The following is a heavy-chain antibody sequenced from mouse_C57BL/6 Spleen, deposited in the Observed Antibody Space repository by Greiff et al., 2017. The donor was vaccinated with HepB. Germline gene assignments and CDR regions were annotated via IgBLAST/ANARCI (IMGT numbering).Heavy chain of an antibody. V-gene: IGHV1-64*01. CDR1: GYTFTSYW. Sequence: QVHVKQPGAELVKPGASVKLSCKASGYTFTSYWMHWVKQRPGQGLEWIGMIHPNSGSTNYNEKFKSKATLTVDKSSSTAYMQLSSLTSEDSAVYYCARRGDSSGYAFAYWGQGTLVTVSA. CDR3: ARRGDSSGYAFAY. CDR2: IHPNSGST. D-gene: IGHD3-2*02. J-gene: IGHJ3*01.